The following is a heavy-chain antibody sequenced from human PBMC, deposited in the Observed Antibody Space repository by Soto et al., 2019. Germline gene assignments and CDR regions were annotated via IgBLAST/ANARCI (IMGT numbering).Heavy chain of an antibody. J-gene: IGHJ6*02. Sequence: PSETLSLTCTVSGGSISSYYWSWIRQPPGKGLKWIGYIYYSGSTNYNPSLKSRVTISVDTSKNQFSLKLSSVTTADTAVYYCARDKPPYYYYGMDVWGQGNTVTVSS. V-gene: IGHV4-59*01. CDR2: IYYSGST. CDR3: ARDKPPYYYYGMDV. CDR1: GGSISSYY.